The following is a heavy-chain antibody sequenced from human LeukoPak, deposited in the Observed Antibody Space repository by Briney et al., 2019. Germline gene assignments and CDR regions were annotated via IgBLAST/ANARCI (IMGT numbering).Heavy chain of an antibody. D-gene: IGHD6-19*01. CDR1: GGSFSGYY. J-gene: IGHJ5*02. CDR2: INHSGST. CDR3: AKDIGVAGTWFDP. V-gene: IGHV4-34*01. Sequence: SETLSLTCAVYGGSFSGYYWSWIRQPPGKGLEWIGEINHSGSTNYNPSLKSRVTISVDTSKNQFSLKLSSVTAADTALYYCAKDIGVAGTWFDPWGQGTLVTVSS.